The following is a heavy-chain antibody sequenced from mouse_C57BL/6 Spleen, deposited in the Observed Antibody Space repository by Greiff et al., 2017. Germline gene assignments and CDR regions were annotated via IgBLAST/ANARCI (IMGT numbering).Heavy chain of an antibody. V-gene: IGHV1-55*01. CDR2: IYPGSGST. D-gene: IGHD2-5*01. CDR1: GYTFTSYW. J-gene: IGHJ3*01. Sequence: QVQLKQPGAELVKPGASVKMSCKASGYTFTSYWITWVKQRPGQGLEWIGDIYPGSGSTNYNEKFKGKATLTADKSSSTAYMQLSSLTSEDSAVXFCARNYYSNYRFAYWGQGTLVTVSA. CDR3: ARNYYSNYRFAY.